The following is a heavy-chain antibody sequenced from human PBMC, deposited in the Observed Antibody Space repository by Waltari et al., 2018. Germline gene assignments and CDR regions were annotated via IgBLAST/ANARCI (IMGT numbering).Heavy chain of an antibody. J-gene: IGHJ4*02. CDR2: FIPIFGTS. CDR3: ATDLGGYQKYYFDN. CDR1: GATFSTLP. V-gene: IGHV1-69*01. D-gene: IGHD5-12*01. Sequence: QAHLIPSGAEVKKPGSSVTVSCKASGATFSTLPRSWVRQAPGQGLQWMGGFIPIFGTSTYPQKFQGRVTITADESTSTSYLQLSSLTSEDTAVYYCATDLGGYQKYYFDNWGQGTLVTVSS.